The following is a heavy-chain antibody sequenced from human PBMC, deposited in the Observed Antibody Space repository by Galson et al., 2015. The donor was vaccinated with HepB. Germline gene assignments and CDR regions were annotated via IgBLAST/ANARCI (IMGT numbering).Heavy chain of an antibody. CDR1: GYSFTNYW. CDR2: IDPSDSYT. CDR3: ARHYPARVAWFDP. Sequence: QSGAEVKKPGESLRISCKGSGYSFTNYWITWVRQMPGKGLEWMGRIDPSDSYTNYSPSFQGLVTISADKSISTAYLQWRSLKASDSAMYFCARHYPARVAWFDPWGQGTLVTVSS. D-gene: IGHD3-10*01. V-gene: IGHV5-10-1*01. J-gene: IGHJ5*02.